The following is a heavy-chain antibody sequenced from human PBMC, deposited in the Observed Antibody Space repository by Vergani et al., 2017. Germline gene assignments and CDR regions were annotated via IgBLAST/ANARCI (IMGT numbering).Heavy chain of an antibody. V-gene: IGHV4-34*02. Sequence: QVQLQQWGAGVVKPSGTLSLTCAVFGESFSSFYWSWIRQPPGTGLEWIGEINNDGHTNYNPSLESRDTVSRDTAKNQFSLNLMSVTAADTAMYYCAVRPRVNLVGGEIVTKRTFDYWSQGRLVTVSS. CDR1: GESFSSFY. CDR2: INNDGHT. J-gene: IGHJ4*02. D-gene: IGHD3-10*01. CDR3: AVRPRVNLVGGEIVTKRTFDY.